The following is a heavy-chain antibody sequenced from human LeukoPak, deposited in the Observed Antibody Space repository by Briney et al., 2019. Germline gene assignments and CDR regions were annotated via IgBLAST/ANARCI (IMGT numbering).Heavy chain of an antibody. J-gene: IGHJ6*03. Sequence: GGSLRLSCEGSGFSFSSYWMTWVRQSPGKGPEWVANIKQDESERYTVDSVKGRFTISRDNAKNAVYLHMSSLRAEDTALYYCARLSAYYYGSFFYYYMDVWGKGTTVTVSS. CDR1: GFSFSSYW. V-gene: IGHV3-7*01. D-gene: IGHD3-10*01. CDR2: IKQDESER. CDR3: ARLSAYYYGSFFYYYMDV.